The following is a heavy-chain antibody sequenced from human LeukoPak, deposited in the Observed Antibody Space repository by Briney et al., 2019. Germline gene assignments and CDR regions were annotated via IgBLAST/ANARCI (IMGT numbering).Heavy chain of an antibody. CDR2: INPGGST. CDR1: GGTFSGYY. CDR3: AREDCSGGACTNFDY. D-gene: IGHD2-15*01. V-gene: IGHV4-34*01. J-gene: IGHJ4*02. Sequence: SETLSLTCAVYGGTFSGYYWSWIRQPPGKGLEWIGEINPGGSTNYNPSLESRLTISVDPSKNQFSLNLTSVTAADTAIYYCAREDCSGGACTNFDYWGQGTLATVSS.